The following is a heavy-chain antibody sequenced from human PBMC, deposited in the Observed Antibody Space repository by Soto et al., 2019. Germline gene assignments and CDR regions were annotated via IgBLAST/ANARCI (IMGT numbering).Heavy chain of an antibody. J-gene: IGHJ5*02. CDR3: AKPRSGLEWAPFHP. CDR2: IKSDGVNK. V-gene: IGHV3-30*18. Sequence: QVKLVESGGGVVQPGRSLRLSCAASGFAFRSYGMHWVRQAPGKGLEWVAVIKSDGVNKTYIDSVKDRFTISRDNSKNPRFLHRTPLRPEDTTVYSCAKPRSGLEWAPFHPWGHGPLVTVSS. D-gene: IGHD3-3*01. CDR1: GFAFRSYG.